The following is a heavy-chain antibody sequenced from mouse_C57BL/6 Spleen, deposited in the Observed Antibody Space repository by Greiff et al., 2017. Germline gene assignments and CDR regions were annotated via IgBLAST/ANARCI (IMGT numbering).Heavy chain of an antibody. CDR2: IHPNSGST. Sequence: VQLQQPGAELVKPGASVKLSCKASGYTFTSYWMHWVKQRPGQGLEWIGMIHPNSGSTNYNEKFKSKATLTVDKSSSTAYMQLSSLTSEDSAVYYCARPPFYDGYYEGFAYWGQGTLVTVSA. CDR1: GYTFTSYW. J-gene: IGHJ3*01. D-gene: IGHD2-3*01. CDR3: ARPPFYDGYYEGFAY. V-gene: IGHV1-64*01.